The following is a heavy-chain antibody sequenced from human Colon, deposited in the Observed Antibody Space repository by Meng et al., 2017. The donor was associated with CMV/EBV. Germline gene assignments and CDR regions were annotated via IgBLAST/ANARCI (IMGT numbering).Heavy chain of an antibody. Sequence: RLACGASGFDLSSYWMNWVRQAPGKGLEWVANIKQDGSEKNYMDSVKGRFTISRDNAQNSLYLQMDSLRVEDTAIYYCMTPTGSSDYWGQGTLVTVSS. D-gene: IGHD6-6*01. CDR1: GFDLSSYW. CDR2: IKQDGSEK. V-gene: IGHV3-7*01. CDR3: MTPTGSSDY. J-gene: IGHJ4*02.